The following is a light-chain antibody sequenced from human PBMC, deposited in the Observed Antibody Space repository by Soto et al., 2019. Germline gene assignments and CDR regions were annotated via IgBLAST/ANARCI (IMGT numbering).Light chain of an antibody. CDR3: HGYHSYWT. CDR2: DAS. Sequence: DFQMTQSPSTLSASVGDRVTITCRASQSIRSRLAWFQQKPGNAPKLLIYDASSLESEVPQRFSGSGSGTEFTLTISTLQTDDFSTYYRHGYHSYWTLGQGTKVE. J-gene: IGKJ1*01. V-gene: IGKV1-5*01. CDR1: QSIRSR.